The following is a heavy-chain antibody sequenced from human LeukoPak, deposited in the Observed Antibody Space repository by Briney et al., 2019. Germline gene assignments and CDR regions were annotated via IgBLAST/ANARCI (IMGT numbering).Heavy chain of an antibody. D-gene: IGHD2-15*01. Sequence: SETLSLTCAVYGGSFSGYYWSWIRQPAGKGLEWIGRIYTSGSTNYNPSLKSRVTMSVDTSKNQFSLKLSSVTAADTAVYYCARDSGVYCSGGSCYSAFDYWGQGTLVTVSS. CDR2: IYTSGST. J-gene: IGHJ4*02. V-gene: IGHV4-4*07. CDR1: GGSFSGYY. CDR3: ARDSGVYCSGGSCYSAFDY.